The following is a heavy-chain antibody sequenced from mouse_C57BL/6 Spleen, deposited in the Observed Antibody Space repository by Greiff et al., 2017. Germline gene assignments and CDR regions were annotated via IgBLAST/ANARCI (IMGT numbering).Heavy chain of an antibody. D-gene: IGHD2-4*01. CDR2: IWRGGST. CDR1: GFSLTSYG. V-gene: IGHV2-5*01. CDR3: AKGIYYDYDGFYWYFDV. Sequence: VQLQESGPGLVQPSQSLSITCTVSGFSLTSYGVHWVRQSPGKGLEWLGVIWRGGSTDYNAAFMSRLSITKDNSKSQVFFKMNSLQADDTAIYYGAKGIYYDYDGFYWYFDVWGTGTTVTVSS. J-gene: IGHJ1*03.